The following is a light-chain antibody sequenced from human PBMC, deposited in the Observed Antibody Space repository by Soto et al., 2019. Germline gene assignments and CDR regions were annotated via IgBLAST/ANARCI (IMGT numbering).Light chain of an antibody. CDR3: QQSFNTPWT. V-gene: IGKV1-39*01. Sequence: DLQMTQSPSSLSASVGDRVTITCRASQSIRNYLNWYQQKPGKAPKLLIYAASNLQSGVPSRFSGSGSGTDFSLTISSLQPEDLAIYFCQQSFNTPWTFGQGTKVEIK. CDR1: QSIRNY. CDR2: AAS. J-gene: IGKJ1*01.